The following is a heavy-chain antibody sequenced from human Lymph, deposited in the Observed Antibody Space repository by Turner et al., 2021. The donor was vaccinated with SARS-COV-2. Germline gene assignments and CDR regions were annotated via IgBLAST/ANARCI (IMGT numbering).Heavy chain of an antibody. J-gene: IGHJ6*02. CDR2: ISGSGGST. D-gene: IGHD2-2*02. CDR1: GLTFSSYG. CDR3: AKDRVVPPAIWNYYYYYGMDV. V-gene: IGHV3-23*01. Sequence: EVQLLESGGGLVQPGGSLRLSCAASGLTFSSYGMSWVRQAPGKGLEWVSVISGSGGSTYYADSVKGRFTISRDNSKNTLYLQMNSLRAEDTAVYYCAKDRVVPPAIWNYYYYYGMDVWGQGTTVTVSS.